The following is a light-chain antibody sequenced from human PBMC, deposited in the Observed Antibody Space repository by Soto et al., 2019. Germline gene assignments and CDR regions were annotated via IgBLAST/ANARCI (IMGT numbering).Light chain of an antibody. CDR2: GAS. J-gene: IGKJ1*01. V-gene: IGKV3-20*01. CDR1: QSVSSSY. CDR3: QQYGSSPQT. Sequence: EIVLTQSPGTLSLSPGERATLSCRASQSVSSSYLAWYQQKPDQTPRLLIYGASSRATGIPDRFSGSACGTDFTLTISRLEPEDFAVYYCQQYGSSPQTFGQGTKVEIK.